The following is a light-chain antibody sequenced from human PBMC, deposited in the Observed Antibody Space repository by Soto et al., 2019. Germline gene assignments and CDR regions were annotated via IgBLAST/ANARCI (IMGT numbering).Light chain of an antibody. CDR1: SSNIGAGYD. CDR2: GNS. V-gene: IGLV1-40*01. J-gene: IGLJ2*01. Sequence: QSVLTQPLSVSGAPGQRVTISCTGSSSNIGAGYDVHWYQQLPGTAPKLLIYGNSNRPSGVPDRFSGSKSGTSASLAITGLQAEDVAEYFCQSYNRSLSVLFGGGAKLTVL. CDR3: QSYNRSLSVL.